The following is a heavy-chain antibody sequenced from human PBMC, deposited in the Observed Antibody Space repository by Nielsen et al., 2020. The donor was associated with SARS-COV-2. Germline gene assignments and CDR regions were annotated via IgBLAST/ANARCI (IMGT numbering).Heavy chain of an antibody. D-gene: IGHD3-10*01. CDR1: GGSISSYY. J-gene: IGHJ6*02. Sequence: SETLSLTCTVSGGSISSYYWSWIRQPPGKGLEWIGYIYYSGSTNYNPSLKSRVTISVDKSKNQFSLKLSSVTAADTAVYYCASRDYYYYYGMDVWGQGTTVTVSS. CDR3: ASRDYYYYYGMDV. V-gene: IGHV4-59*12. CDR2: IYYSGST.